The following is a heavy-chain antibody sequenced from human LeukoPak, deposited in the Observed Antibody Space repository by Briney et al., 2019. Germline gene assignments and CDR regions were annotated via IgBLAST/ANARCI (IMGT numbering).Heavy chain of an antibody. Sequence: GGPLRLSCAASGFTFSNAWMNWVRQAPGKGLEWVGRIYSKTDGGTTEYAAPVKGRFSISRDDSKNTLDLQMHSLKTDDTALYYCATGSNRYDSSDFDYWGQGTLVTVSS. D-gene: IGHD3-22*01. J-gene: IGHJ4*02. CDR1: GFTFSNAW. V-gene: IGHV3-15*01. CDR2: IYSKTDGGTT. CDR3: ATGSNRYDSSDFDY.